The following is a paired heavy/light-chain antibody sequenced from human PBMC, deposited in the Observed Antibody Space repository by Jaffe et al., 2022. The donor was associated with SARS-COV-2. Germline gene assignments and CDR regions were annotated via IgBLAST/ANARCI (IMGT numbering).Heavy chain of an antibody. CDR3: ARDAIAAAGTRYYYYGMDV. CDR1: GFTVSSNY. D-gene: IGHD6-13*01. CDR2: IYSGGST. V-gene: IGHV3-53*01. Sequence: EVQLVESGGGLIQPGGSLRLSCAASGFTVSSNYMSWVRQAPGKGLEWVSVIYSGGSTYYADSVKGRFTISRDNSKNTLYLQMNSLRAEDTAVYYCARDAIAAAGTRYYYYGMDVWGQGTTVTVSS. J-gene: IGHJ6*02.
Light chain of an antibody. CDR1: QGISSY. CDR3: QQLNSYPRA. Sequence: DIQLTQSPSFLSASVGDRVTITCRASQGISSYLAWYQQKPGKAPKLLIYAASTLQSGVPSRFSGSGSGTEFTLTISSLQPEDFATYYCQQLNSYPRAFGPGTKVDIK. V-gene: IGKV1-9*01. J-gene: IGKJ3*01. CDR2: AAS.